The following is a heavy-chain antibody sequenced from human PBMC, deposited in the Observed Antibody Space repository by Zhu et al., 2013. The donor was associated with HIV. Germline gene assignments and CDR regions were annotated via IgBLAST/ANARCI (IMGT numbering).Heavy chain of an antibody. V-gene: IGHV1-2*02. CDR2: ISPNSGGT. CDR3: ARDLLLGHYYYMDV. CDR1: GYTFTDYY. Sequence: QVQLVQSGAEVRKPGASVKVSCKASGYTFTDYYLHWVRQAPGQGLQWMGWISPNSGGTNYAQKFQGRVTMTTDTSINTAYMDLSSLRSEDTAVYYCARDLLLGHYYYMDVWGKGTTVTVSS. D-gene: IGHD3-9*01. J-gene: IGHJ6*03.